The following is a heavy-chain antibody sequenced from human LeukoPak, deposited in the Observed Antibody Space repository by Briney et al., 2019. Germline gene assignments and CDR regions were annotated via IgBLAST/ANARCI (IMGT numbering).Heavy chain of an antibody. CDR1: EYTFTSYD. V-gene: IGHV1-8*01. CDR3: ARAGGYCGRISCPYYFDY. CDR2: MNPNSGNT. D-gene: IGHD2-15*01. J-gene: IGHJ4*02. Sequence: ASVKVSCEASEYTFTSYDINCVRQATGQGLEWMGWMNPNSGNTGYAQKFQGRVTMTRNTSISTAYMELSSLRSEDTAVYYCARAGGYCGRISCPYYFDYWGQGSLVAVSS.